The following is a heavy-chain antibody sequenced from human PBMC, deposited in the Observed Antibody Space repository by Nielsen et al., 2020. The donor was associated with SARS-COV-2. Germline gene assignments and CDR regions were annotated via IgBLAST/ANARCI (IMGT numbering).Heavy chain of an antibody. V-gene: IGHV3-9*01. CDR3: AKVGDYYGSGSPAPDY. CDR2: ISWNSGSI. CDR1: GFTFDDYA. D-gene: IGHD3-10*01. J-gene: IGHJ4*02. Sequence: SLKISCAASGFTFDDYAMHWVRQAPGKGLEWVSGISWNSGSIGYADSVKGRFTISRDNAKNSLYLQMNSLRAEDTALHYCAKVGDYYGSGSPAPDYWGQGTLVTVSS.